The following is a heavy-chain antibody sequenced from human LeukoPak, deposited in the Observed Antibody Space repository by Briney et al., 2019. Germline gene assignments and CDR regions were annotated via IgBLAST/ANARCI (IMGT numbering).Heavy chain of an antibody. CDR3: ARNIAAAGSRGFWFDP. J-gene: IGHJ5*02. V-gene: IGHV1-2*02. CDR1: GYTFTGYY. Sequence: ASVKVSCKASGYTFTGYYMHWVRQAPGQGLEWMGWINPNSGGTNYAQKFQGRVTMTRDTSISTAYMELSRLRSDDTAVYYCARNIAAAGSRGFWFDPWGQGTLVTVSS. CDR2: INPNSGGT. D-gene: IGHD6-13*01.